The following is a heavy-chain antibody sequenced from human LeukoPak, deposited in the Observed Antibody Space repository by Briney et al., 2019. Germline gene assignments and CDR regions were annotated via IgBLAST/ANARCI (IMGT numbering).Heavy chain of an antibody. CDR3: ARETTVTTNDYYYYYMDV. CDR2: INPNSGGT. Sequence: ASVKVSCKASGYTFTGYYMHWVRQAPGQGLEWVGWINPNSGGTNYAQKFQGRVTMTRDTSISTAYMELSRLRSDDTAVYYCARETTVTTNDYYYYYMDVWGKGTTVTVSS. D-gene: IGHD4-17*01. V-gene: IGHV1-2*02. CDR1: GYTFTGYY. J-gene: IGHJ6*03.